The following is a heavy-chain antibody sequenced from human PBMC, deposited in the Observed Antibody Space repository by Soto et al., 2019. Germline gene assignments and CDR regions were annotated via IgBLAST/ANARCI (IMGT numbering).Heavy chain of an antibody. Sequence: GASVKVSCKASGYTFTSYDINWVRQATGQGLEWMGWMNPNSGNTGYAQKFQGRVTMTRNTSISTAYMELSSLRSEDTAVYYCARGGHGSSWYIGSDYYYYGMDVWGQGTTVTV. V-gene: IGHV1-8*01. CDR3: ARGGHGSSWYIGSDYYYYGMDV. CDR2: MNPNSGNT. J-gene: IGHJ6*02. D-gene: IGHD6-13*01. CDR1: GYTFTSYD.